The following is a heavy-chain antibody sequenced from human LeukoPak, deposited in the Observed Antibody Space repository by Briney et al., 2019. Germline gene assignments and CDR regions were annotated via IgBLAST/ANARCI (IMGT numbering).Heavy chain of an antibody. D-gene: IGHD1-26*01. CDR3: ARDRLELPPFDAFDI. CDR1: GESFIGYF. CDR2: INHIGRT. V-gene: IGHV4-34*01. J-gene: IGHJ3*02. Sequence: SETLSLTCSVSGESFIGYFWTWIRQPPGRGLEWIGDINHIGRTNDNPSLKSRVSISVDTSSNQFSLKLSSVTAADTAVYYCARDRLELPPFDAFDIWGQGTMVTVSS.